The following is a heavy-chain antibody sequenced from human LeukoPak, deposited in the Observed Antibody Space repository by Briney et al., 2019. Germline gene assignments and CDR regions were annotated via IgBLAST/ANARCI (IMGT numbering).Heavy chain of an antibody. CDR2: VTGSGSVTSST. CDR1: GFTFSSFA. Sequence: GGSLRLSCAASGFTFSSFAMSWVRQAPGKGLEWVSSVTGSGSVTSSTYYADSVKGRFTIPRDNSKNTLYLQMNSLRAEDTAVYYCARDIYYDSSGYYSALRYWGQGTLVTVSS. V-gene: IGHV3-23*01. D-gene: IGHD3-22*01. J-gene: IGHJ4*02. CDR3: ARDIYYDSSGYYSALRY.